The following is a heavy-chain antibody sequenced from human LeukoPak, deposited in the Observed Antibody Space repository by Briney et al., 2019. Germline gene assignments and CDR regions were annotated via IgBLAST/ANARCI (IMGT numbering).Heavy chain of an antibody. D-gene: IGHD6-19*01. CDR3: ARGGWTGGFDY. CDR2: IYTSGST. V-gene: IGHV4-61*02. CDR1: GGSISSGSYY. Sequence: PSQTLSLTCTVSGGSISSGSYYWSWIRQPAGKGLEWIGRIYTSGSTNYNPSLKSRVTISVDTSKNQFSLKLSSVTAADTAVYYCARGGWTGGFDYWGQGTLVTVSS. J-gene: IGHJ4*02.